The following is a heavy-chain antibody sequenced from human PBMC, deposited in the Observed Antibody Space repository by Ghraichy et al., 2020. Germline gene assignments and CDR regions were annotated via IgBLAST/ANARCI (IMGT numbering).Heavy chain of an antibody. CDR3: ALPSDFHLDS. J-gene: IGHJ5*01. CDR2: IKGANEGATV. Sequence: GGSLRLSCATSGFTFPKAWVSWVRQAPGKGLEWVGRIKGANEGATVDYAAPVKGRFTISRDDSKSTVFLEMNNVEIGDTAVYYCALPSDFHLDSWGQGVLVSVSS. V-gene: IGHV3-15*01. D-gene: IGHD2-21*02. CDR1: GFTFPKAW.